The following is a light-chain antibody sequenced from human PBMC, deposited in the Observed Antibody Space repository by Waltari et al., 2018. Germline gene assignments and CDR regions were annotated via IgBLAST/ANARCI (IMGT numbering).Light chain of an antibody. Sequence: EIVLTLSPGTLSLSPGERATLSCRASQSVSSNYLTWYQQKAGQAPRLVIFGASRRATGIPERFSGSGSGTDFTLTISRLEPEDFAVYYCQQYGSSSSFIFGQGTKLEIK. CDR2: GAS. CDR1: QSVSSNY. V-gene: IGKV3-20*01. CDR3: QQYGSSSSFI. J-gene: IGKJ2*01.